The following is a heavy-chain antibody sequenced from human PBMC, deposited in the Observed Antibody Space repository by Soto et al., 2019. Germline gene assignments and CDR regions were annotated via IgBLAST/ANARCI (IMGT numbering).Heavy chain of an antibody. J-gene: IGHJ6*01. V-gene: IGHV1-18*01. CDR3: ARERRGMDV. CDR1: GYTFNNYG. CDR2: ISPYNGHT. Sequence: ASVKVSCKASGYTFNNYGITWVRQAPGQGLEWMGWISPYNGHTNYAQKLQGRVTMTTDTSTSTAYMELSSLRSEDTAVYFCARERRGMDVWGQGTTVTVSS.